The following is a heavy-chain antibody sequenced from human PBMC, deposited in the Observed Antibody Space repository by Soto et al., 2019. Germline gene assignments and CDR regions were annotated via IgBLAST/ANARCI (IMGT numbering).Heavy chain of an antibody. V-gene: IGHV4-39*01. CDR2: IYYSGST. J-gene: IGHJ4*02. CDR1: GGSISSSSYY. CDR3: ARHFSPGVTGFAD. D-gene: IGHD2-21*02. Sequence: SETLSLTCTVSGGSISSSSYYWGWIRQPPVKGLEWIGSIYYSGSTYYNPSLNSRVTISVGTSKHQFSLKLSSVTGADTELYYCARHFSPGVTGFADWGQGTLVTVSP.